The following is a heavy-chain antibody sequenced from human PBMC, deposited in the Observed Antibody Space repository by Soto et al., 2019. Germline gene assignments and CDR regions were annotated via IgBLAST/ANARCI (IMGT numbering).Heavy chain of an antibody. CDR2: IIPIFGTA. Sequence: GALVKVSCKASGGTFSSYAISWVRQAPGQGLEWMGGIIPIFGTANYAQKFQGRVTITADESTSTAYMELSSLRSEDTAVYYCARDRLYCSGGSCIGYFDYWGQGTLVTVSS. V-gene: IGHV1-69*13. CDR1: GGTFSSYA. D-gene: IGHD2-15*01. CDR3: ARDRLYCSGGSCIGYFDY. J-gene: IGHJ4*02.